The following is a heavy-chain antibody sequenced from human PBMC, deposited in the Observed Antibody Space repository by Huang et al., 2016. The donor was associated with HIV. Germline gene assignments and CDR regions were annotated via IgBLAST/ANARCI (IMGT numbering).Heavy chain of an antibody. V-gene: IGHV4-39*01. CDR1: GGSISSRSYY. CDR3: ARHGRVAGHYYNNMDV. D-gene: IGHD6-19*01. J-gene: IGHJ6*02. CDR2: IFYSGNT. Sequence: LQLQESGPGLVKSSETLSLICTVSGGSISSRSYYWGWIRQPPGKGPEWIGGIFYSGNTYYNPPLKSRVTISVDTSKNQFSLKVNSVTAADTAVYYCARHGRVAGHYYNNMDVWGRGTTVTVSS.